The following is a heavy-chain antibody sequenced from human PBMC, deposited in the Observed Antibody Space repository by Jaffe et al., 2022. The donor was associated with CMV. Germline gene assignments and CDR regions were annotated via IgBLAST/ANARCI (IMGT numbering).Heavy chain of an antibody. V-gene: IGHV5-10-1*03. CDR3: ARFDCSSTSCYQGWFDP. CDR2: IDPSDSYT. J-gene: IGHJ5*02. CDR1: GYSFTSYW. Sequence: EVQLVQSGAEVKKPGESLRISCKGSGYSFTSYWISWVRQMPGKGLEWMGRIDPSDSYTNYSPSFQGHVTISADKSISTAYLQWSSLKASDTAMYYCARFDCSSTSCYQGWFDPWGQGTLVTVSS. D-gene: IGHD2-2*01.